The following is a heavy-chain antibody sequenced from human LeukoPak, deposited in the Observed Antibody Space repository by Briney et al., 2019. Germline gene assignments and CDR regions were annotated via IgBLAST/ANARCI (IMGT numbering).Heavy chain of an antibody. CDR2: INSDGSST. Sequence: PGGSLTLSCAASGFTFSSYWMHWVRQAPGKGLVWVSRINSDGSSTSYADSVKGRFTISRDNAKNTLYLQMNSLRAEDTSVYYCARDRNTGSSYENLFEYWGQGSLVTVSS. V-gene: IGHV3-74*01. J-gene: IGHJ4*02. CDR3: ARDRNTGSSYENLFEY. CDR1: GFTFSSYW. D-gene: IGHD1-26*01.